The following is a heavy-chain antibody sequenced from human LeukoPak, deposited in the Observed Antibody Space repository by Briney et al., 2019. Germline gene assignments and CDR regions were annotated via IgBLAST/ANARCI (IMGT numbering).Heavy chain of an antibody. Sequence: GGSLRLSCAASGFTFSSYAMSWVRQAPGKGLEWVSLISDSGGSTYYADSVKGRFTTSRDNSKNTLYLQMNSLRAEDTAVYYCAREGVVVTASFDYWGQGTLVTVSS. CDR2: ISDSGGST. CDR1: GFTFSSYA. D-gene: IGHD2-21*02. V-gene: IGHV3-23*01. J-gene: IGHJ4*02. CDR3: AREGVVVTASFDY.